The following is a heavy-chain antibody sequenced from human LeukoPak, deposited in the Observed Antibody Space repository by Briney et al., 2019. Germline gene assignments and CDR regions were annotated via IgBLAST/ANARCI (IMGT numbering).Heavy chain of an antibody. CDR2: ISGSGGST. Sequence: GGSLRLSCAASGFTFSSYEMNWVRQAPGKGLEWVSAISGSGGSTYYADSVKGRFTISRDNSKNTLYLQMNSLRAEGTAVYYCAKSNGYGLVDIWGQGTMVTVSS. CDR3: AKSNGYGLVDI. D-gene: IGHD3-10*01. CDR1: GFTFSSYE. J-gene: IGHJ3*02. V-gene: IGHV3-23*01.